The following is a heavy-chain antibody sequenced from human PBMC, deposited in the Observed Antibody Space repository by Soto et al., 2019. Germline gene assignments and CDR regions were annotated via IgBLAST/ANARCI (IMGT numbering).Heavy chain of an antibody. J-gene: IGHJ5*02. CDR2: IYYSGST. CDR3: ARAEVVPAAMCWFDP. V-gene: IGHV4-59*01. Sequence: SETLSLTCTVSGGSISSYYWSWIRQPPGKGLEWIGYIYYSGSTNYNPSLKSRVTISVDTSKNQFSLKLSSVTAADTAVYYCARAEVVPAAMCWFDPWGQGTLVTVSS. CDR1: GGSISSYY. D-gene: IGHD2-2*01.